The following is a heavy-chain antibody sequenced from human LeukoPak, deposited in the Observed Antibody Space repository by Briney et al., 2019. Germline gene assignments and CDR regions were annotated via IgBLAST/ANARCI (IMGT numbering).Heavy chain of an antibody. J-gene: IGHJ3*02. D-gene: IGHD5-18*01. Sequence: SETLSLTCKVSGGSISSYYWSWIRQPPGKRLEWIGYVYDSGNTNYNPSLKSRVTISLDTSKNQFSLKVRSVTAADTAVYYCARYTSMVAFHAHGFDIWGQGTMVTVSS. CDR3: ARYTSMVAFHAHGFDI. CDR2: VYDSGNT. CDR1: GGSISSYY. V-gene: IGHV4-59*01.